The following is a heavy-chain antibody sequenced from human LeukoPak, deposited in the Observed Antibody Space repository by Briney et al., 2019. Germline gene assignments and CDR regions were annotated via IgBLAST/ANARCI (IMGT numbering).Heavy chain of an antibody. J-gene: IGHJ4*02. CDR2: IYYSGST. D-gene: IGHD2-15*01. CDR1: GGSISSYY. CDR3: ARGLVAATHYFDY. V-gene: IGHV4-59*01. Sequence: SETLSLTCTVSGGSISSYYWSWIRQPPGKGLEWIGYIYYSGSTNYNPSLKSRVTISVDTSKNQFSLKLSSVTAADTAVYNCARGLVAATHYFDYWGQGTLVTVSS.